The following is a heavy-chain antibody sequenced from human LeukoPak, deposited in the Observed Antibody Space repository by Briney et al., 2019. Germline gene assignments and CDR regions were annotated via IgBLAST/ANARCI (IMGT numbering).Heavy chain of an antibody. J-gene: IGHJ4*02. D-gene: IGHD5-24*01. CDR2: IIPIFGTA. V-gene: IGHV1-69*05. CDR1: GGTFSSYA. Sequence: SVKVSCKASGGTFSSYAISWVRQAPGQGLEWMGGIIPIFGTANYAQKFQGRVTITTDESTSTAYMELSSLRSEDTAVYYCARATSADGYNYAYWGQGTLVTVSS. CDR3: ARATSADGYNYAY.